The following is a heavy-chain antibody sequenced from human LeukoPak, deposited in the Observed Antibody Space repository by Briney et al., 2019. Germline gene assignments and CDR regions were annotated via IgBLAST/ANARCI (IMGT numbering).Heavy chain of an antibody. CDR3: GRGNSFDF. CDR2: IGTGGDT. CDR1: GFTFSSYD. Sequence: PGGSLRLSCATSGFTFSSYDMHWVRHGTGKGLEWVSGIGTGGDTYYPDSVKGRFTISRENAKKSLFLQMNSLRAEDTAVYYCGRGNSFDFWGQGTLVTVSS. J-gene: IGHJ4*02. V-gene: IGHV3-13*01.